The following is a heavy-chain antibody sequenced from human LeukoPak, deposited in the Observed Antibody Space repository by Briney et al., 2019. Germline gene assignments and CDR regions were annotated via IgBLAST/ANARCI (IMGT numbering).Heavy chain of an antibody. CDR2: VYHSGNT. V-gene: IGHV4-38-2*01. CDR1: GYSISSGYF. D-gene: IGHD5/OR15-5a*01. J-gene: IGHJ6*03. Sequence: SETLSLTCAVSGYSISSGYFWGWIRQPPGRRLEWIGTVYHSGNTYYNPSLKSRLTISVDTSKNQFSLRLTSVTAADTAVYYCARQVSDYYYYYIDVWGKGATVTVSS. CDR3: ARQVSDYYYYYIDV.